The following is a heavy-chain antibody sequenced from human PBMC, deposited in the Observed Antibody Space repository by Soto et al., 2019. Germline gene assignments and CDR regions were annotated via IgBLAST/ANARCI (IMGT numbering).Heavy chain of an antibody. V-gene: IGHV4-30-2*01. CDR1: GGSISSGGYS. Sequence: SETLSLTCAVSGGSISSGGYSWSWIRQPPGKGLEWIGYIYHSGSTYYNPSLKSRVTISIDTSKNQFSLKLSSVTAADTAVYYCARYGSGYVDYWGQGTLVTVSS. D-gene: IGHD3-10*01. CDR2: IYHSGST. J-gene: IGHJ4*02. CDR3: ARYGSGYVDY.